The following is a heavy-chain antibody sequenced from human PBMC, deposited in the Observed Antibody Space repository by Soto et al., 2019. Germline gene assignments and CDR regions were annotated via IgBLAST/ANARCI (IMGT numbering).Heavy chain of an antibody. D-gene: IGHD1-26*01. CDR2: IYYSGST. Sequence: SETLSLTCTVSGGSISSSSYYRGWIRQPPGKGLEWIGSIYYSGSTYYNPSLKSRVTISVDTSKNQFSLKLSSVTAADTAVYYCARGTLRDLGTFDYWGQGTLVTVSS. CDR1: GGSISSSSYY. J-gene: IGHJ4*02. V-gene: IGHV4-39*07. CDR3: ARGTLRDLGTFDY.